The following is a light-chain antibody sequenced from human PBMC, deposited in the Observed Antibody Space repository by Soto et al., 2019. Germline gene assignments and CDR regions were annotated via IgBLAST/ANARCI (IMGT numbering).Light chain of an antibody. Sequence: QAGVTQEPSLTVSPGETVTLTCASSTGAVTSGYYPNWFQQKPGQAPRPLIYSINNKHSWTPARFSGSLLGDKAALTLSGVQPEDEAEYYCLLYYDGAQVFGGGTKLTVL. V-gene: IGLV7-43*01. CDR3: LLYYDGAQV. J-gene: IGLJ3*02. CDR2: SIN. CDR1: TGAVTSGYY.